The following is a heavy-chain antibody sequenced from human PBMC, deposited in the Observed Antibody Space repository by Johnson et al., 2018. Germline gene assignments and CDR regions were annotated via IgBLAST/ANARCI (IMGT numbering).Heavy chain of an antibody. J-gene: IGHJ6*03. D-gene: IGHD5-12*01. CDR1: GFTFSRYG. V-gene: IGHV3-74*02. CDR3: VKKGGYDPRYNYMDV. CDR2: INTDGSST. Sequence: EVQLVETGGGVVQPGRSLRLSCAASGFTFSRYGIHWVRQAPGKGLVWVSRINTDGSSTSYADSAKGRFTISRDNAKNTLYLQMNSLRAEDTAVYYCVKKGGYDPRYNYMDVWGKGTTVTVSS.